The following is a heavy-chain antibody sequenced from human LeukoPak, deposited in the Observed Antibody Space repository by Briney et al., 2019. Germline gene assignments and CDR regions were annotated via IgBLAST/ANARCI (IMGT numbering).Heavy chain of an antibody. D-gene: IGHD6-19*01. Sequence: PGGSLRLSCTTSEFTFGEYAMSWFRQAPGKGLDLVGFIRSEAYGGTTEYAASVKGRFTISRADSESLAYLQMTSLKIEATAVYYCTKGWGDYCGRGTLVTVSS. J-gene: IGHJ4*02. V-gene: IGHV3-49*03. CDR2: IRSEAYGGTT. CDR3: TKGWGDY. CDR1: EFTFGEYA.